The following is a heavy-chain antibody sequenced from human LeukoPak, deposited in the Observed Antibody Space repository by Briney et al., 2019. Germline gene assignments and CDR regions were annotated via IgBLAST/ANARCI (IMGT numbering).Heavy chain of an antibody. CDR2: ISSSSSYI. CDR3: ARDGKYSGPTWFDP. Sequence: GGSLRLSCAASGFTFSSYSMNWVRQAPGKGLEWVSSISSSSSYIYYADSVKGRFTISRDNAKNSLYLQMNSLRAEDTAVYYCARDGKYSGPTWFDPWGQGTLVTVSS. D-gene: IGHD6-6*01. V-gene: IGHV3-21*01. CDR1: GFTFSSYS. J-gene: IGHJ5*02.